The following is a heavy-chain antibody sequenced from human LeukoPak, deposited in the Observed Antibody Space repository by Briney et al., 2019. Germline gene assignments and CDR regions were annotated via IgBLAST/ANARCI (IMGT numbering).Heavy chain of an antibody. D-gene: IGHD1-14*01. CDR1: GFTFSSYG. V-gene: IGHV3-33*01. CDR3: ARGMLPEDFDY. CDR2: IWYDGSNK. J-gene: IGHJ4*02. Sequence: PGGSLRLSCAASGFTFSSYGMHWVRQAPGKGLEWVAVIWYDGSNKYYADSVKGRFTISRDNSKNTLYLQMNSLRAEDTAVYYCARGMLPEDFDYWGQGTLVTVSS.